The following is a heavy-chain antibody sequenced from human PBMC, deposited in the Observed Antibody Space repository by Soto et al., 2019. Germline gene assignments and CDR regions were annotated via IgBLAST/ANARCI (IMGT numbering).Heavy chain of an antibody. CDR2: IIPIFGTA. CDR3: ARSGGGYFYGMDV. J-gene: IGHJ6*02. V-gene: IGHV1-69*13. CDR1: GGTLSSYA. D-gene: IGHD3-22*01. Sequence: SVKVSCKASGGTLSSYAISWVRQAPGQGLEWMGGIIPIFGTANYAQKFQGRVTITADESTSKAYMELSSLRSEDTAVYYCARSGGGYFYGMDVWGQGTTVTVSS.